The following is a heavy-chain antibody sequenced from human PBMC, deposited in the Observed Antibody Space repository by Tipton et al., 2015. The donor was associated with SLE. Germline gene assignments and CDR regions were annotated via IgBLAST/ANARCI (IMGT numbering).Heavy chain of an antibody. D-gene: IGHD6-13*01. J-gene: IGHJ3*02. CDR2: IYYSGST. Sequence: TLSLTCTVSGGSISSSSYYWGWIRQPPGKGLEWIGGIYYSGSTYYNPSLKSRVTISVDTANFQFSLKLSAVTAADTAVYYCARGRFPAAGTAFDIWGQGTMVTVSS. V-gene: IGHV4-39*07. CDR1: GGSISSSSYY. CDR3: ARGRFPAAGTAFDI.